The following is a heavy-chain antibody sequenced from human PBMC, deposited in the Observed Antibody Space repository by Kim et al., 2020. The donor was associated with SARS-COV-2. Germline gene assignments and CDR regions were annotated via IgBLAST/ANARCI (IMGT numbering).Heavy chain of an antibody. J-gene: IGHJ4*02. CDR2: INWNGGST. V-gene: IGHV3-20*01. D-gene: IGHD3-10*01. CDR1: GFSFDDYG. Sequence: GGSLRLSCAAASGFSFDDYGMSWVRQAPGKGLGWVSGINWNGGSTGYADSVKGRFTISRDNAKKSLYLQMNSVRAEDTAFYHCARGFYRGPCDYWGQGILVTVSS. CDR3: ARGFYRGPCDY.